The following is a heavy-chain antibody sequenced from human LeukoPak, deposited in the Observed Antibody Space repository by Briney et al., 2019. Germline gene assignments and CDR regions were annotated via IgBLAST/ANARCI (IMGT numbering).Heavy chain of an antibody. J-gene: IGHJ4*02. CDR3: AREGINPFYDILTGYLDY. V-gene: IGHV6-1*01. CDR2: TYYRSKWYN. Sequence: SQTLSLTCAISGDSVSSNSAAWNWIRQSPSRGLEWLGRTYYRSKWYNDYAVSVKSRITINPDTSKNQFSLQLNSVTPEDTAVYYCAREGINPFYDILTGYLDYWGQGTLVTVSS. CDR1: GDSVSSNSAA. D-gene: IGHD3-9*01.